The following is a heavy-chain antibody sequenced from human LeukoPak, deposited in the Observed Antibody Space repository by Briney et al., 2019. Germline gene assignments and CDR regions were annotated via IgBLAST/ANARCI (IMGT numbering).Heavy chain of an antibody. J-gene: IGHJ6*03. CDR3: ARGGPLWIGSYYYYYMDV. CDR2: IYYSGST. D-gene: IGHD3-10*01. CDR1: GGSISSGGYY. Sequence: SQSLSLTCTVSGGSISSGGYYWSWIRQHPGKGLEWIGYIYYSGSTYYNPSLKSRVTISVDTSKNQFSLKLSSVTAADTAVYYCARGGPLWIGSYYYYYMDVWGKGTTVTVSS. V-gene: IGHV4-31*03.